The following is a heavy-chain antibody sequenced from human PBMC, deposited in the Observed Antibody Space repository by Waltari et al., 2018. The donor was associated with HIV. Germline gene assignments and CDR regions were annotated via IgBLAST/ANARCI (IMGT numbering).Heavy chain of an antibody. V-gene: IGHV3-30-3*01. CDR3: ARDPQYCSSTSCSYYFDY. CDR2: ISYDGSNK. CDR1: GFTFRHYA. D-gene: IGHD2-2*01. J-gene: IGHJ4*02. Sequence: QVQLVESGGGVVQPGRSLRLSCEASGFTFRHYAMHWVLQAPGKGLDWVAVISYDGSNKYYADSVKGRFTISRDNSKNTLYLQMNSLRAEDTAVYYCARDPQYCSSTSCSYYFDYWGQGTLVTVSS.